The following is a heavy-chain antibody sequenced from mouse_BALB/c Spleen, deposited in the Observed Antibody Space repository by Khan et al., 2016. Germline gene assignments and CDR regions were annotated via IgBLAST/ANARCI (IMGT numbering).Heavy chain of an antibody. V-gene: IGHV3-6*02. CDR1: GYSITSGYY. J-gene: IGHJ4*01. D-gene: IGHD2-12*01. CDR2: ISYDGSN. CDR3: ARLRRVDAMDY. Sequence: EVQLQESGPGLVKPSQSLSLTCSVTGYSITSGYYWNWIRQFPGNNLEWMGYISYDGSNNYKPSLKNRLSIARDTSKNQFFLKLNSVTTEDAATDYCARLRRVDAMDYGGQGTSVTVSA.